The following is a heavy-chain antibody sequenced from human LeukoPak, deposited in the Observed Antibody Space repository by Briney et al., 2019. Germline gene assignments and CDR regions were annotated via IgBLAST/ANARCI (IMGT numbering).Heavy chain of an antibody. J-gene: IGHJ4*02. CDR1: GFTFSSYG. V-gene: IGHV3-30*18. CDR2: ISYDGSNK. Sequence: QAGGSLRLSCAASGFTFSSYGMHWVRQAPGKGLEWVAVISYDGSNKYYADSVKGRFTISRDNSKNTLYLQMNSLRAEDTAVYYCAKDGTIGYSGYDFDYWGQGTLVTVSS. D-gene: IGHD5-12*01. CDR3: AKDGTIGYSGYDFDY.